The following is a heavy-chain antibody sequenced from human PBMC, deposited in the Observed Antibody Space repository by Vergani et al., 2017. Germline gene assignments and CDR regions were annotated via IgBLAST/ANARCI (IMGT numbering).Heavy chain of an antibody. CDR3: AKDYSYYGSGGKTGHFDP. J-gene: IGHJ5*02. V-gene: IGHV3-30*18. Sequence: QVQLVESGGGVVQPGRSLRLSCAASGFTFSSYGMHWVRQAPGKGLEWVAVISYDGSNKYYADSVKGRFTISRDNSKNTLYLQMNSLRAEDTAVYYCAKDYSYYGSGGKTGHFDPWGQGTLVTVSS. D-gene: IGHD3-10*01. CDR1: GFTFSSYG. CDR2: ISYDGSNK.